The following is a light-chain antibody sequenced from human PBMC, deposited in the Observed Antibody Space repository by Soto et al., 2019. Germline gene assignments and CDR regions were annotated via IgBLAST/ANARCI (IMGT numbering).Light chain of an antibody. Sequence: QSVLTQPASVSGSPGQSITISCTGTSSDVGGYNYVSWYQQHPGKAPKLIISDVSNRPSGVSNRFSGSKSGNTASLTFSGLQSEDKADYYCNSYTSSSTHVFGPGTKFT. V-gene: IGLV2-14*03. J-gene: IGLJ1*01. CDR2: DVS. CDR3: NSYTSSSTHV. CDR1: SSDVGGYNY.